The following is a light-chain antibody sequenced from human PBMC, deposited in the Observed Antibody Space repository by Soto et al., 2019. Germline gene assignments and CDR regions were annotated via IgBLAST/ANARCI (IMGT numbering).Light chain of an antibody. CDR1: SSDVGGYSY. CDR3: SSYTSSSLYV. Sequence: QSALTQPASVSGSPGQSITISCTGTSSDVGGYSYVSWYQQLPGKAPKLMIYDVSDRPSGGSNRFSGSKSGNTASLTISGLQAEDEADYYCSSYTSSSLYVFGTGTKVTVL. J-gene: IGLJ1*01. V-gene: IGLV2-14*01. CDR2: DVS.